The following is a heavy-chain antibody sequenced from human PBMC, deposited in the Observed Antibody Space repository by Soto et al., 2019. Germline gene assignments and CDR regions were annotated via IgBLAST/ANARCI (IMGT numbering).Heavy chain of an antibody. CDR2: ISDDGVSK. V-gene: IGHV3-30*03. Sequence: GSLRLSCAPSGFTFSNYGMHWVRQAPGKGLEWVAVISDDGVSKYYADSVQGRFTISRDNSESVVLLQMNSLRPDDTALYFCARAYYFGSGTSYTLYYWGQGTQVTVSS. CDR3: ARAYYFGSGTSYTLYY. CDR1: GFTFSNYG. J-gene: IGHJ4*02. D-gene: IGHD3-10*01.